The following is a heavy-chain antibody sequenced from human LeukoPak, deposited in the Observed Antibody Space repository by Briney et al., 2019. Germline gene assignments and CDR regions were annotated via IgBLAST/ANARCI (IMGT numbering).Heavy chain of an antibody. J-gene: IGHJ4*02. Sequence: SETLSLTCTVSGGTISSYYWSWIRQPPGKGLEWIGYIYYSGSTNYNPSLKSRVTISVDTSKNQFSLKLSSVTAADTAVYYCARHLYKVHHFDFWGQGTLVTVSS. CDR2: IYYSGST. D-gene: IGHD1-14*01. CDR1: GGTISSYY. V-gene: IGHV4-59*08. CDR3: ARHLYKVHHFDF.